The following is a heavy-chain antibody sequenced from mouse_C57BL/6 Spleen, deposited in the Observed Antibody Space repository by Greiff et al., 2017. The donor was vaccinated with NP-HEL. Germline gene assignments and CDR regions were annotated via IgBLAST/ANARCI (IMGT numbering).Heavy chain of an antibody. J-gene: IGHJ4*01. CDR3: ARAGTVAMDY. CDR1: GYSITSGYY. Sequence: VQLKQSGPGLVKPSQSLSLTCSVTGYSITSGYYWNWIRQFPGNKLEWMGYISYDGSNNYNPSLKNRISITRDTSKNQFFLKLNSVTTEDTATYYCARAGTVAMDYWGQGTSVTVSS. D-gene: IGHD1-1*01. V-gene: IGHV3-6*01. CDR2: ISYDGSN.